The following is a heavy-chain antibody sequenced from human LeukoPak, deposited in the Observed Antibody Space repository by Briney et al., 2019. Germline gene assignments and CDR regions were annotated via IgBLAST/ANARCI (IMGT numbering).Heavy chain of an antibody. Sequence: SETLSLTCTVSGGSISSYYWSWIRQPAGKGLEWIGRIYTSGSTNYSPSLKSRVTMSVDTSKNQFSLKLSSVTAADTAVYYCARGRSYYYDSSGYFDYWGQGTLVTVSS. CDR1: GGSISSYY. J-gene: IGHJ4*02. CDR2: IYTSGST. CDR3: ARGRSYYYDSSGYFDY. D-gene: IGHD3-22*01. V-gene: IGHV4-4*07.